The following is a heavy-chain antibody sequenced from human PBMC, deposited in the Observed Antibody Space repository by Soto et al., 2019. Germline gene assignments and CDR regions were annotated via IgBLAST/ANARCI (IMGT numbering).Heavy chain of an antibody. Sequence: QVPLQESGPRLVRPSGTLSLTCNVSSGSILTANWWSWFRQPPGRGLAWIGEIYRSGSPNYNLSLKSRITLSVDKSKNQFSLRLSSVTAADTAMYYCARRGGGVVLAATTPFDYWGQGTLVTVSS. CDR1: SGSILTANW. J-gene: IGHJ4*02. V-gene: IGHV4-4*02. CDR2: IYRSGSP. D-gene: IGHD2-15*01. CDR3: ARRGGGVVLAATTPFDY.